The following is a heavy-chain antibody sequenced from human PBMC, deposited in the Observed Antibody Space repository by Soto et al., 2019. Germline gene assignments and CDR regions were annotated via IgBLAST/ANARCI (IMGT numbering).Heavy chain of an antibody. J-gene: IGHJ4*02. Sequence: GGSLRLSCAASGFTFSSYAMHWVRQAPGKGLEWVAVISYDGSNKYYADSVKGRFTISRDNSKNTLYLQMNSLRAEDTAVYYCARDSAYYYDSSGYHHFDYWGQGTLVTVS. V-gene: IGHV3-30-3*01. D-gene: IGHD3-22*01. CDR3: ARDSAYYYDSSGYHHFDY. CDR2: ISYDGSNK. CDR1: GFTFSSYA.